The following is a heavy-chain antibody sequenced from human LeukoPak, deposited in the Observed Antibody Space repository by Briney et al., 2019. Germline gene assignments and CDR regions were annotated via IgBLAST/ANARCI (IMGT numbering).Heavy chain of an antibody. V-gene: IGHV3-23*01. Sequence: PGGSLRLSCAASGFTFSSCAMSWVRQAPGKGLEWVSAISGSGGSTYYADSVKGRFTISRDNSKNTLYLQMNSLRAEDTAVYYCARRGDGGRSFDYWGQGTLVTVSS. CDR3: ARRGDGGRSFDY. CDR2: ISGSGGST. D-gene: IGHD4-23*01. J-gene: IGHJ4*02. CDR1: GFTFSSCA.